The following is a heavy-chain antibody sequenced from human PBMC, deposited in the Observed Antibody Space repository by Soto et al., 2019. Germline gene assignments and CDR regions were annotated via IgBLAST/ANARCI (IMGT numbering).Heavy chain of an antibody. V-gene: IGHV4-30-2*01. D-gene: IGHD3-22*01. CDR1: GGSISSGGSS. CDR2: IYHSGST. J-gene: IGHJ4*02. Sequence: QLQLQESGSGLVKPSQTLTLNCAVSGGSISSGGSSWTWIRQPPGKGLEWIGYIYHSGSTYYNPSLKSRVTISVDRSKNQFSMKLTSVTAADTAVYYCARGAVVNFDSWGQGTLVTVSS. CDR3: ARGAVVNFDS.